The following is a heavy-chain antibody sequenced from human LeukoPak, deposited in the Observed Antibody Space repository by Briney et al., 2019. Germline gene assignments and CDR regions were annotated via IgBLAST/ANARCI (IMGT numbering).Heavy chain of an antibody. D-gene: IGHD2-15*01. J-gene: IGHJ3*01. V-gene: IGHV1-46*01. CDR3: ARGKAASGDVFDF. CDR1: GYPFTTYY. Sequence: ASVKVSCKASGYPFTTYYMHWLRQAPGQGLQWMGIINSSGGSTTYAQKFQGRVTMTRDTPTVTAYMELSSLRSEDTAVYYCARGKAASGDVFDFWGQGTMVTVSS. CDR2: INSSGGST.